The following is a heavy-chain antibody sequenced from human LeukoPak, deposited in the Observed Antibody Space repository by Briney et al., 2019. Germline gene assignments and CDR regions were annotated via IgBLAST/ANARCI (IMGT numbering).Heavy chain of an antibody. CDR2: IYYRGNT. CDR3: ARGRGLLWFGELFHYMDV. J-gene: IGHJ6*03. Sequence: SETLSLTCTVSGGSISSSTYFWGWIRQPPGKGLAWIGSIYYRGNTYYNPSLKSRVTISVDTSKNQFSLKLSSVTAADTAVYYCARGRGLLWFGELFHYMDVWGKGTTVTISS. V-gene: IGHV4-39*07. D-gene: IGHD3-10*01. CDR1: GGSISSSTYF.